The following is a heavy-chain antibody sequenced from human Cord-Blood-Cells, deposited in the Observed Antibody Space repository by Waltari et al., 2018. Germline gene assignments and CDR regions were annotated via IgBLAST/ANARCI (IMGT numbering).Heavy chain of an antibody. Sequence: QLQLQESGPGLAKPSETLSLPSTASGGSTSSQYWSWIRQPPGKGLEWIGYIYYSGSTNYNPTLKSRVTISVDTSKNQFSLKLSSVTAADTAVYYCARGEGGATIYYHGMDVWGQGTTVTVSS. J-gene: IGHJ6*02. D-gene: IGHD1-26*01. CDR2: IYYSGST. V-gene: IGHV4-59*11. CDR3: ARGEGGATIYYHGMDV. CDR1: GGSTSSQY.